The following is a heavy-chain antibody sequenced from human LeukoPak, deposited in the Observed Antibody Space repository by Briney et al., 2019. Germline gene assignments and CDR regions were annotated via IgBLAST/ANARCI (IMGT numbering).Heavy chain of an antibody. CDR1: GYTFTSYD. V-gene: IGHV1-8*01. CDR3: VYGEVDFNFDY. CDR2: MNPNSGNT. D-gene: IGHD4-17*01. Sequence: ASVKVSCKASGYTFTSYDINWVRQATGQGLEWMGWMNPNSGNTGYAQKFQGRVTMTRNTSTSTAYMELSSLRSEDTAVYYCVYGEVDFNFDYWGQGTLVTVSS. J-gene: IGHJ4*02.